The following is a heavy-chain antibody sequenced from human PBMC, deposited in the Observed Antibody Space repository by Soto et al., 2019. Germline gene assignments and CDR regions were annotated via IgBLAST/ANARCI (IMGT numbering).Heavy chain of an antibody. J-gene: IGHJ6*02. CDR1: GDSVSSNSAA. CDR2: TYYRSKWYN. CDR3: ARDTGPFGVATIYYYYYGMDV. V-gene: IGHV6-1*01. D-gene: IGHD5-12*01. Sequence: KQSQTLSLTCAISGDSVSSNSAAWNWIRQSPSRGLEWLGRTYYRSKWYNDYAVSVKSRITINPDTSKNQFSLQLNSVTPEDTAVYYCARDTGPFGVATIYYYYYGMDVWGQGTTVTVSS.